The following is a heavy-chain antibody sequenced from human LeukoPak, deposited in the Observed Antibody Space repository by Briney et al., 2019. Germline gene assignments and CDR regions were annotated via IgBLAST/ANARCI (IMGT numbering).Heavy chain of an antibody. J-gene: IGHJ5*02. CDR3: ARTRGYSYGYPSDWFDP. D-gene: IGHD5-18*01. CDR1: GGTFSSYA. V-gene: IGHV1-69*13. Sequence: SVKVSCKASGGTFSSYAISWVRQAPGQGLEWMGGIIPIFGTANYAQKFQGRVTITADESTSTAYMELSSLRSEDTAVYYWARTRGYSYGYPSDWFDPWGQGTLVTVSS. CDR2: IIPIFGTA.